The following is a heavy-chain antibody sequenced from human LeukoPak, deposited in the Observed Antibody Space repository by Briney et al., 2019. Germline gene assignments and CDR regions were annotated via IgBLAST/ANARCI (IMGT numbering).Heavy chain of an antibody. CDR2: INTNTGNP. CDR3: ARGSGVGATGRYYFGY. CDR1: GYTFTSYA. Sequence: SVKVXXKASGYTFTSYAMDWVRQAPGQGLEWMGWINTNTGNPTYAQGFTGRFVFSLDTSVSTAYLQISSLKAEDTAVYYCARGSGVGATGRYYFGYWGQGTLVTVSS. J-gene: IGHJ4*02. D-gene: IGHD1-26*01. V-gene: IGHV7-4-1*02.